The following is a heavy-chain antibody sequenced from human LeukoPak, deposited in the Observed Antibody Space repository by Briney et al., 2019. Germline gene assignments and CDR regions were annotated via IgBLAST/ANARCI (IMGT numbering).Heavy chain of an antibody. CDR2: IKQDGSEK. J-gene: IGHJ3*02. CDR3: ARHRNYYGSATTAFDN. D-gene: IGHD3-10*01. CDR1: GFTFSSYW. Sequence: GGSLRLSCAASGFTFSSYWMSWVRQAPGKGLVWVANIKQDGSEKYYVASVKGRFSISRDNAKNSLYLQMNSLRAEDTAVYYCARHRNYYGSATTAFDNWGQGTMVTVSS. V-gene: IGHV3-7*01.